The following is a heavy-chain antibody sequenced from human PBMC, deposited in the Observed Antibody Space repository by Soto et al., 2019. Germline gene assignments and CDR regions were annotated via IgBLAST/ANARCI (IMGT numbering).Heavy chain of an antibody. D-gene: IGHD6-19*01. Sequence: EVQLLESGGGLVQPGASLRLSCAASGFTFSSYAMSWVRQAPGKGLEWVSAISGSGGSTYYADSVKGRFTISRDNSKNTLYLQMNSLRAEDTAVSYCATRYSSGWYYFDYWGQGTLVTVSS. CDR3: ATRYSSGWYYFDY. J-gene: IGHJ4*02. V-gene: IGHV3-23*01. CDR1: GFTFSSYA. CDR2: ISGSGGST.